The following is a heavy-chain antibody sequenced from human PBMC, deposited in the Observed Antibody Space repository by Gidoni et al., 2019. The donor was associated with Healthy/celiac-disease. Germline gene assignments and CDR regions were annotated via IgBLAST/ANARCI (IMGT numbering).Heavy chain of an antibody. CDR3: AKGALAVAAIYYYYYMDV. Sequence: EVQLVESGGGLVQPRGSFRLSCAASASTFSSSAMSWVRQAPGKGLEWVSAISGSGGSTYYADSVKGRFTISRDNSKNTLYLKMNSLRAEDTAVYYCAKGALAVAAIYYYYYMDVWGKGTTVTVSS. J-gene: IGHJ6*03. V-gene: IGHV3-23*04. CDR1: ASTFSSSA. CDR2: ISGSGGST. D-gene: IGHD6-19*01.